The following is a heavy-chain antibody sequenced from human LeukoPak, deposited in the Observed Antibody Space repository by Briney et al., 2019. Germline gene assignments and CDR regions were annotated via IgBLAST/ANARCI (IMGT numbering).Heavy chain of an antibody. CDR3: ARQEMATADAFDI. J-gene: IGHJ3*02. CDR2: MNPNSGNT. D-gene: IGHD5-24*01. V-gene: IGHV1-8*01. Sequence: ASVKVSCKASGYTFTSYDINWVRQATGQGLEWMGWMNPNSGNTGYAQKFQGRVTMTRNTSISTAYMELSSLRSEDTAVYYCARQEMATADAFDIWGQRTMVTVSS. CDR1: GYTFTSYD.